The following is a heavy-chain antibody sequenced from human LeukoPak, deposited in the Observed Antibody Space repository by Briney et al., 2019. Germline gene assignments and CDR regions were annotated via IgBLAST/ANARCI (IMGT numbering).Heavy chain of an antibody. CDR2: VYYSGST. Sequence: SETLSLTCTVSGGSITSSSYYWGWIRQPPGKGLEWIGSVYYSGSTYYNPSLKSRVAMSVDTSKNQFSLKLSSVTAADTAVYYCARRDDRPMVRGAVDYWGQGTLVTVSS. CDR3: ARRDDRPMVRGAVDY. V-gene: IGHV4-39*01. CDR1: GGSITSSSYY. J-gene: IGHJ4*02. D-gene: IGHD3-10*01.